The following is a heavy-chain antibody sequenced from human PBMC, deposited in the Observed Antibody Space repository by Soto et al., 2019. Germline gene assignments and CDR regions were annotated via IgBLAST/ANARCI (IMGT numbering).Heavy chain of an antibody. V-gene: IGHV3-15*07. J-gene: IGHJ6*02. D-gene: IGHD2-2*01. Sequence: EVQLVESGGGLVKPGGSLRLSCAASGFTFSNAWMNWVRQAPGKGREWVGRIKSKTDGGTTDYAAPVKGRFTISRDDSKITLYLQMNSLKTEDTAVYYCTTDEGLVVPAAMVYYGMDVWGQGTTVTVSS. CDR3: TTDEGLVVPAAMVYYGMDV. CDR2: IKSKTDGGTT. CDR1: GFTFSNAW.